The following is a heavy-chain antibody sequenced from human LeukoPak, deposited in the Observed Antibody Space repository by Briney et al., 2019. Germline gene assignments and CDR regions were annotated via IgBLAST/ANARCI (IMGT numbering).Heavy chain of an antibody. CDR3: VREVGGAKDFDY. Sequence: GASVNVSYKAFGYIFSYHYIHLVRQAPGQGLEWMGIINPNNGNTDYAQKFQGRVTMTRDTSTSTVYMDLSRLGAEDTAVYYCVREVGGAKDFDYWGQGTLVCVSS. D-gene: IGHD3-10*01. CDR2: INPNNGNT. CDR1: GYIFSYHY. J-gene: IGHJ4*02. V-gene: IGHV1-46*01.